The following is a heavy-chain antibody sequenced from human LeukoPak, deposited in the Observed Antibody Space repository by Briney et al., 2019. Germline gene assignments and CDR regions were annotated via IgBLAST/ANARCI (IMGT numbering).Heavy chain of an antibody. CDR2: INPSGGST. CDR1: GYTFTSYY. Sequence: ASVTVSCTASGYTFTSYYAHWVRQAPGQGLEWMGIINPSGGSTSYAQKFQGRVTMTRDTSTSTVYMELSSLRSEDTAVYYCARGQYYYDSSGYYWFDPWGQGTLVTVSS. D-gene: IGHD3-22*01. CDR3: ARGQYYYDSSGYYWFDP. J-gene: IGHJ5*02. V-gene: IGHV1-46*01.